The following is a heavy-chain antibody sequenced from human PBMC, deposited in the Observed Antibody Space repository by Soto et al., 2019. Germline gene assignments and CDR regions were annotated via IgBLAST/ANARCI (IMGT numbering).Heavy chain of an antibody. V-gene: IGHV1-24*01. CDR3: ATDGGSGSYPRAFDY. CDR1: GYTLTELS. D-gene: IGHD3-10*01. Sequence: GASVKVSCKVSGYTLTELSMHWVRQAPGKGLEWMGGFDPEDGETIYAQKFQGRVTMTEDTSTDTAYMELSSLRSEDTAVYYCATDGGSGSYPRAFDYWGQGTLVTVSS. CDR2: FDPEDGET. J-gene: IGHJ4*02.